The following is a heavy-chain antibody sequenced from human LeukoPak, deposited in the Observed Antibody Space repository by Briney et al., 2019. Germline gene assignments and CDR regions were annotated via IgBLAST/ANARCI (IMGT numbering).Heavy chain of an antibody. CDR3: ARPYCSGGSCYHNWFDP. CDR1: GFTFSNYE. Sequence: GGSLRLSCAASGFTFSNYEMNWVRQAPGKGLEWVSFISSSGNTRYYADSVKGRFTISRDNAKNSLYLQMNSLRAEDTAVYYCARPYCSGGSCYHNWFDPWGQGTLVTVST. V-gene: IGHV3-48*03. D-gene: IGHD2-15*01. J-gene: IGHJ5*02. CDR2: ISSSGNTR.